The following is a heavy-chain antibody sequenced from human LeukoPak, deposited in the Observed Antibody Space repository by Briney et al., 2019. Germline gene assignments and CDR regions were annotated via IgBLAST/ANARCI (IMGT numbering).Heavy chain of an antibody. Sequence: GGSLRLSGAASGFTFSSYAMSWVRQAPGKGLEWVSAISGSGGSTYYADSVKGRYTISRDNSKNTLYLQMNSLRAEDTAVYYCAVRLNHGFFDYWGQGTLVTVSS. CDR3: AVRLNHGFFDY. D-gene: IGHD3-16*02. CDR2: ISGSGGST. J-gene: IGHJ4*02. CDR1: GFTFSSYA. V-gene: IGHV3-23*01.